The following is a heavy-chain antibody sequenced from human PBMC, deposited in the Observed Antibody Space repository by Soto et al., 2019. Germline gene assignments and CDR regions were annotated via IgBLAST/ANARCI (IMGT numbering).Heavy chain of an antibody. CDR2: IYSGGST. V-gene: IGHV3-53*04. D-gene: IGHD3-3*01. J-gene: IGHJ4*02. Sequence: VQLVESGGGLVQPGGSLRLSCAASGFTVSSNYMSWVRQAPGKGLEWVSVIYSGGSTYYADSVKGRFTISRHNSKNTLYLQMNSLRAEDTAVYYCARGPSIPDFWSGGIDYWGQGTLVTVSS. CDR3: ARGPSIPDFWSGGIDY. CDR1: GFTVSSNY.